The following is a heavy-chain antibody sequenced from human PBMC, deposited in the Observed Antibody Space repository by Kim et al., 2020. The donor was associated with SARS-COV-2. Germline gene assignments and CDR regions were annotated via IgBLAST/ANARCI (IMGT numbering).Heavy chain of an antibody. J-gene: IGHJ4*02. CDR3: ASERRDGYNSADY. Sequence: SETLSLTCTVSGGSISSSSYYWGWIRQPPGKGLEWIGSIYYSGSTYYNPSLKSRVTISVDTSKNQFSLKLSSVTAADTAVYYCASERRDGYNSADYWGQGTLVTVSS. V-gene: IGHV4-39*07. CDR2: IYYSGST. CDR1: GGSISSSSYY. D-gene: IGHD5-12*01.